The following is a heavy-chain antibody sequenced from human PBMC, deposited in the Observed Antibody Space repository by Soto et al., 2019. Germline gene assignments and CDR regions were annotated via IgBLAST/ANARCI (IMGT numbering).Heavy chain of an antibody. D-gene: IGHD6-25*01. CDR2: MNPNSGNT. V-gene: IGHV1-8*01. CDR3: ASGLGLSGSLGKY. Sequence: ASVKVSCKASGYTFTSYDINWVRQATGQGHEWMGWMNPNSGNTGYAQKFQGRVTKTRNTSISTAYMELSSLRSEDTAVYYCASGLGLSGSLGKYWGQGTLVTVSS. CDR1: GYTFTSYD. J-gene: IGHJ4*02.